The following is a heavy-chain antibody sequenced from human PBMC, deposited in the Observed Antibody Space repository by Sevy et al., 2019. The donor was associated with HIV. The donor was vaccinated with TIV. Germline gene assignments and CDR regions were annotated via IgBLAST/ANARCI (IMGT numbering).Heavy chain of an antibody. Sequence: GGSLRLSCAASGFTFSSYWMTWVRQAPGKGLEWVANIKQDGSDEYYVDSVKGRFTISRDNAKNSLYLQMNSLSGEDTAVYYCARSRGWRDAFDIWGQGTMVTVSS. CDR3: ARSRGWRDAFDI. D-gene: IGHD3-10*01. CDR1: GFTFSSYW. V-gene: IGHV3-7*01. CDR2: IKQDGSDE. J-gene: IGHJ3*02.